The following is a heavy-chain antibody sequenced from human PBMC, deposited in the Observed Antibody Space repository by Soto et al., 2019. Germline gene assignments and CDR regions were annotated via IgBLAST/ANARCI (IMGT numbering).Heavy chain of an antibody. D-gene: IGHD1-26*01. Sequence: GGSLILSCAASGFTFNITAIHCVPQSSGEGLEWVGLIRNQANGYATAYAASVHGRITVSRDHSKNMPLLEINSLKTEDTAVYYCARQGGALDVDFWGKGTLVTV. CDR2: IRNQANGYAT. CDR1: GFTFNITA. V-gene: IGHV3-73*01. CDR3: ARQGGALDVDF. J-gene: IGHJ4*02.